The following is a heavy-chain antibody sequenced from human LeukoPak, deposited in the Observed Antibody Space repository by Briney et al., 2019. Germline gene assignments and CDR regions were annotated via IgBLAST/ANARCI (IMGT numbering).Heavy chain of an antibody. CDR2: INPSGGST. CDR1: GYIFTNYY. J-gene: IGHJ4*02. CDR3: ARDHGSAYYRAPRH. D-gene: IGHD3-10*01. V-gene: IGHV1-46*01. Sequence: GASVKVSCKASGYIFTNYYMHWVRQAPGQGLEWMGTINPSGGSTTYAQKFQDRVTMTRDTSTSTVYMELSSLRSEDTAVYYCARDHGSAYYRAPRHWGQGTLVTVSS.